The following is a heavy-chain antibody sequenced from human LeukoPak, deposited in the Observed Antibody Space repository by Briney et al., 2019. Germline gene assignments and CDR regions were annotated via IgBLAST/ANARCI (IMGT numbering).Heavy chain of an antibody. V-gene: IGHV4-34*01. D-gene: IGHD3-9*01. CDR3: ARAGPHLRYFDWLRRFFDY. CDR2: INHSGST. Sequence: SETLSLTCAVYGGSFSGYYWSWIRQPPGKGLEWIGEINHSGSTNYNPSLKSRVTISVDTSKNQFSLKLSSVTAADTAVYYCARAGPHLRYFDWLRRFFDYWGQGNLVTVSS. J-gene: IGHJ4*02. CDR1: GGSFSGYY.